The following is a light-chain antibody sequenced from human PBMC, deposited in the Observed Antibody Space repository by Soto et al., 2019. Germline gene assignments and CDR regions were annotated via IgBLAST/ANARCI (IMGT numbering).Light chain of an antibody. Sequence: QSALTQPPSVSGSPGQSVTISCTGTSSDIGSYNRVSWYQQPPGTDPKLIIYEVSNRPSGIPDRFSGSKSGNTASLTISGLQADDDADYYCASYTTSITVVFGGGTKVTVL. CDR2: EVS. CDR1: SSDIGSYNR. V-gene: IGLV2-18*02. J-gene: IGLJ2*01. CDR3: ASYTTSITVV.